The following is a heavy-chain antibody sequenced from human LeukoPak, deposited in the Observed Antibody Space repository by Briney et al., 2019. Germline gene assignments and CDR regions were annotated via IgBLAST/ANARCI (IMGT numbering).Heavy chain of an antibody. Sequence: NSSETLSLTCTVSGGSISSGSYYWSWIRQPAGKGLEWIGEINHSGSTNYNPSLKSRVTISVDTSKNQFSLKLSSVTAADTAVYYCARPARRGSWHFDYWGQGTLVTVSS. J-gene: IGHJ4*02. CDR2: INHSGST. D-gene: IGHD6-13*01. CDR1: GGSISSGSYY. V-gene: IGHV4-61*10. CDR3: ARPARRGSWHFDY.